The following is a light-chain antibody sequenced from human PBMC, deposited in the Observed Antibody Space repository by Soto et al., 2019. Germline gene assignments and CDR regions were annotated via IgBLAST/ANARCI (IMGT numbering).Light chain of an antibody. V-gene: IGLV2-8*01. Sequence: QSPVTQPPSPSGSPGQSVTISCTGTKNDIGVYDFVSWYHHHPGKAPRLIIYEVVQRPSGVPDRFSGSKSGNTASLTVSGLQAADEADYFCKSYAGSNTYVFGSGTKLTVL. CDR2: EVV. CDR3: KSYAGSNTYV. J-gene: IGLJ1*01. CDR1: KNDIGVYDF.